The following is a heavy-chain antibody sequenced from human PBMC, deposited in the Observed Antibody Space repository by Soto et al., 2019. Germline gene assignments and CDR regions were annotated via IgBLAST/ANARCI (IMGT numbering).Heavy chain of an antibody. D-gene: IGHD3-10*01. CDR3: AKDRDYYGSGSDGGGMDV. J-gene: IGHJ6*02. CDR1: GFTFSSYG. CDR2: ISYDGSNK. V-gene: IGHV3-30*18. Sequence: QVQLVESGRGVVQPGRSLRLSCAASGFTFSSYGMHWVRQAPGKGLEWVAVISYDGSNKYYADSVKGRFTISRDNSKNTLYLQANSLRAEDTAVYYLAKDRDYYGSGSDGGGMDVWGQGTTVTVSS.